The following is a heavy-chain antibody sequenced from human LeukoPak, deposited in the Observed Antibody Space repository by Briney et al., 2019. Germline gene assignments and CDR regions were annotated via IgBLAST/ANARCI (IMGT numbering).Heavy chain of an antibody. D-gene: IGHD6-19*01. J-gene: IGHJ4*02. Sequence: SETLSLTCTVSGGSISSSSYYWGWIRQPPGKGLEWIGSIYYSGSTYYNSSLKSRVTISADTSKNQFSLKLSSVTAADTAVYYCARQDIKQWLGTYYFDYWGQGTLVTVSS. CDR2: IYYSGST. CDR1: GGSISSSSYY. CDR3: ARQDIKQWLGTYYFDY. V-gene: IGHV4-39*01.